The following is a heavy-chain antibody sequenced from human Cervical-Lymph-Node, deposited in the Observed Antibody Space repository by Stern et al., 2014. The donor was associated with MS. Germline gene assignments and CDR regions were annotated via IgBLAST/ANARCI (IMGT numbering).Heavy chain of an antibody. CDR2: ISPDGSRT. J-gene: IGHJ4*02. Sequence: EVQLVESGGGLVQPGGSLRLSCAASGFNFGNYWMHWVRQAPGKGLVWVSRISPDGSRTDYADSVKGRFTISRDNAKNTLYLQMNSLRAEDTAVYYCWGSDSNYFDHWGQGTLVTVSS. CDR1: GFNFGNYW. V-gene: IGHV3-74*01. D-gene: IGHD3-16*01. CDR3: WGSDSNYFDH.